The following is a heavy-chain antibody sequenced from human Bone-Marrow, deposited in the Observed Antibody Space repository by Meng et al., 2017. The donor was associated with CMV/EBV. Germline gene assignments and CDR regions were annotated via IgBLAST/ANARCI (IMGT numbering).Heavy chain of an antibody. CDR3: ARTGESGSYYDAFDI. V-gene: IGHV4-38-2*02. CDR2: IYHSGST. D-gene: IGHD1-26*01. CDR1: GYSISSGYY. Sequence: GSLRLSCTVSGYSISSGYYWGWIRQPPGKGLEWIGSIYHSGSTYYNPSLKSRVTISVDTSKNQLYLKLSSVTAADTAVYYCARTGESGSYYDAFDIWGQGTMVTVSS. J-gene: IGHJ3*02.